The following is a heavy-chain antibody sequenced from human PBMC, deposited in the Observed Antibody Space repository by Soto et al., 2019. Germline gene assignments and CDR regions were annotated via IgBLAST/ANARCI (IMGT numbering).Heavy chain of an antibody. V-gene: IGHV1-2*02. D-gene: IGHD2-2*01. CDR3: ARGVSSSGGMDV. CDR1: GYTFTGYY. CDR2: INPNSGGT. J-gene: IGHJ6*02. Sequence: ASVKVSCKASGYTFTGYYLHWVRQAPGQGLECMGWINPNSGGTKYAQTFQGRVTMTRDTFISTAYMDLSSLRPDDTALYYCARGVSSSGGMDVWGQGTTVTVSS.